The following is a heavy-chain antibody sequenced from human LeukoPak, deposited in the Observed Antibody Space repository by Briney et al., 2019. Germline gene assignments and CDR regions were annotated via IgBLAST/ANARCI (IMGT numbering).Heavy chain of an antibody. J-gene: IGHJ1*01. D-gene: IGHD2-2*01. CDR1: GFTFSSYA. CDR2: ISYDGSNK. Sequence: GRSLRLSCAASGFTFSSYAMHWVRQAPGKGLEWVAVISYDGSNKYYADSVKGRFTISRDNSKNTLYLQMNSLRAEDTAVYYCARASCSSTSCHWGCFQHWGQGTLVTVSS. CDR3: ARASCSSTSCHWGCFQH. V-gene: IGHV3-30-3*01.